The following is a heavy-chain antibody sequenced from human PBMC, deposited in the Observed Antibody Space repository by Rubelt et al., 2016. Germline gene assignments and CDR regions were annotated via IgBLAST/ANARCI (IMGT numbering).Heavy chain of an antibody. CDR1: GGSFSGYY. J-gene: IGHJ3*02. Sequence: QVQLQQWGAGLLKPSETLSLSCAVYGGSFSGYYWSWIRQPPGKGLEWIGEINHSGSTNYNPSLKSRVTISVDTSKNQCSLKLGAVTAADTALYYCARLGPGSTSHAFDIWGQGTMVTVSS. CDR3: ARLGPGSTSHAFDI. CDR2: INHSGST. V-gene: IGHV4-34*01. D-gene: IGHD3-10*01.